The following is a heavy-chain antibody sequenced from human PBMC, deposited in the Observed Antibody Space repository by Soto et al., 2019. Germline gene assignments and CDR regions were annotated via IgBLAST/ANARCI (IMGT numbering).Heavy chain of an antibody. D-gene: IGHD3-10*01. CDR2: IYHSGST. V-gene: IGHV4-38-2*01. CDR1: GYSISSGYY. Sequence: SETLSLTCAVSGYSISSGYYWCWSRRPPGGGVVGLGSIYHSGSTYYYPSLKSRVNISVDTSKNQSSLKLSSVTAADTAVYYGATILWYGELLEANLNWFDPWGQGTLVTVSS. J-gene: IGHJ5*02. CDR3: ATILWYGELLEANLNWFDP.